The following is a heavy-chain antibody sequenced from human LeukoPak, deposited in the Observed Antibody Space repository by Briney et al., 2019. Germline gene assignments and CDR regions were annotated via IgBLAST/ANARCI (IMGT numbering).Heavy chain of an antibody. Sequence: SETLSLTCTVSGGSISSGGYYWSWIRQHPGKGLEWIGYIYYSGSTHYNPSLKSRVTISVDRSKNQFSLKLSSVTAADTAVYYCARVDSSGYYDADAFDIWGQGTMVTVSS. CDR2: IYYSGST. J-gene: IGHJ3*02. V-gene: IGHV4-31*03. D-gene: IGHD3-22*01. CDR3: ARVDSSGYYDADAFDI. CDR1: GGSISSGGYY.